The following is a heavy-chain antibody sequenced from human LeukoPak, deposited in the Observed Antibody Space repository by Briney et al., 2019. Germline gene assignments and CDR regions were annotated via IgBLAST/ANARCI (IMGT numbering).Heavy chain of an antibody. CDR2: IKPDGSEK. V-gene: IGHV3-7*01. Sequence: RGSLRLSCAASGFTFTSCWMNWVRQAPGKGLEWVANIKPDGSEKYYVDSVKGRFTISRDSAKNSLFLQMNSLRAEDTAVYYCTSGNWNDRAFDIWGQGTMLAVSS. CDR3: TSGNWNDRAFDI. CDR1: GFTFTSCW. D-gene: IGHD1-20*01. J-gene: IGHJ3*02.